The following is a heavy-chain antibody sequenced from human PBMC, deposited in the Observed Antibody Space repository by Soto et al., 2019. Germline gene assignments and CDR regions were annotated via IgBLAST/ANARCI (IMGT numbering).Heavy chain of an antibody. CDR3: AKDRGSGTWSEFDY. CDR2: ISGSGSST. V-gene: IGHV3-23*01. Sequence: QTGGSLRLSCAASAFTFSTDAMSWVRQGPGKGLEWVSAISGSGSSTYYADSVKGRFTISRDNSKNTVYLQMNSLRADDTAVYYCAKDRGSGTWSEFDYWGQGTLVTVSS. CDR1: AFTFSTDA. J-gene: IGHJ4*02. D-gene: IGHD6-13*01.